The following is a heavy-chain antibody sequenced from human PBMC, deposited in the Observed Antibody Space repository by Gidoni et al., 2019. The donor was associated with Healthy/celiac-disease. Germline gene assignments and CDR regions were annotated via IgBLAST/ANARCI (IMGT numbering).Heavy chain of an antibody. CDR2: ISSGGST. CDR3: ARDGGRQEGYYYYGMDV. J-gene: IGHJ6*02. CDR1: GFTVSRNY. D-gene: IGHD3-16*01. V-gene: IGHV3-53*01. Sequence: EVQLVESGGGLIQPGGSLRLSCAASGFTVSRNYMSWVRQAPGKGLGWVSVISSGGSTYYADSVKGRFTISRDNSKNTLYLQMNSLRAEDTAVYYCARDGGRQEGYYYYGMDVWGQGTTVTVSS.